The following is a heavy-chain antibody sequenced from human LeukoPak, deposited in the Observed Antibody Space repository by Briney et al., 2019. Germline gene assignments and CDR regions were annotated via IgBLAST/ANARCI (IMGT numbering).Heavy chain of an antibody. Sequence: GGSLRLSCAASGFTFSSYAMSWVRQAPGKGLEWVANIKQDGSEKYYVDSVKGRFTISRDNAKNSLFLQMNSLRAGDTAVYYCARGPIPDYWGQGTLVTVSS. V-gene: IGHV3-7*01. CDR2: IKQDGSEK. CDR3: ARGPIPDY. J-gene: IGHJ4*02. D-gene: IGHD2-2*02. CDR1: GFTFSSYA.